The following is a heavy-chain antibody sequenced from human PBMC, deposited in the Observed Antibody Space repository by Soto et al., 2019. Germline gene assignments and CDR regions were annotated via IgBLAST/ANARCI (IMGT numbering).Heavy chain of an antibody. Sequence: VDSGGGVVQPGRSLRLSCAVSGFTFSDYGMYWVRQAPGKGLEWVALIWHDGINEFYADSVKGQFTISRDISKNTLYLQMNSLRPEDTSVYYCAKSRGDGYKWGLGLDYWGQGTLVTVSS. D-gene: IGHD3-10*01. CDR1: GFTFSDYG. V-gene: IGHV3-33*03. CDR3: AKSRGDGYKWGLGLDY. J-gene: IGHJ4*02. CDR2: IWHDGINE.